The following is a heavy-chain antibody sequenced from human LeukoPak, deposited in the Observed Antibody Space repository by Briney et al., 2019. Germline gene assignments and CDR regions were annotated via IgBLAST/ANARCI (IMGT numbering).Heavy chain of an antibody. D-gene: IGHD1-26*01. J-gene: IGHJ3*02. V-gene: IGHV4-61*02. CDR2: IYTSGST. CDR1: GGSIYSGSYY. Sequence: PSETLSLTCTVSGGSIYSGSYYWSWIRQPAGKGLEWIGRIYTSGSTNYNPSLKSRVTISVDTSKNQFSLKLSSVTAADTAVYYCAREGGSYEFGAFDIWGQGTMVTVSS. CDR3: AREGGSYEFGAFDI.